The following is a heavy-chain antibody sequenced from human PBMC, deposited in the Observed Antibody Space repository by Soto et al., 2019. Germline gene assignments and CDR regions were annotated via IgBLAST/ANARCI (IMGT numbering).Heavy chain of an antibody. CDR3: AKEGYYDSSGYYGFDY. J-gene: IGHJ4*02. Sequence: GGSLRLSCAASGFTFSSYGMHWVRQAPGKGLEWVAVISYDGSNKYYADPVKGRFTISRDNSKNTLYLQMNSLRAEDTAVYYCAKEGYYDSSGYYGFDYWGQGTLVTVSS. V-gene: IGHV3-30*18. CDR2: ISYDGSNK. CDR1: GFTFSSYG. D-gene: IGHD3-22*01.